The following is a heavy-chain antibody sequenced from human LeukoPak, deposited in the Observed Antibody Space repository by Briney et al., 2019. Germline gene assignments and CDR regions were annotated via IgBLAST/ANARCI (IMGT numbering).Heavy chain of an antibody. CDR3: AQNGAGSGTYYTY. J-gene: IGHJ4*02. V-gene: IGHV3-23*01. D-gene: IGHD3-10*01. CDR1: GFTFDNYG. Sequence: GGSLRLSCAASGFTFDNYGMTWVRQAPGKGLEWVSTISYTATRTYYADSVKGRLTLSRDNSRNTPSLQMTSLRDADPAMSYRAQNGAGSGTYYTYWGLGTLVTVSS. CDR2: ISYTATRT.